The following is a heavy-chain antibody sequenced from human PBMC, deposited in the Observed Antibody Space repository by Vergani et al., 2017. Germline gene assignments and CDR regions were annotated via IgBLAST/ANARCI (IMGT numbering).Heavy chain of an antibody. CDR3: ARSGDSSGYDYWYFDL. D-gene: IGHD3-22*01. CDR2: IIPIFGTA. J-gene: IGHJ2*01. CDR1: GGTFSSYA. V-gene: IGHV1-69*13. Sequence: QVQLVQSGAEVKKPGSSVKVSCKASGGTFSSYAISWARQAPGQGLEWMGRIIPIFGTANYAQKFQGRVTITADESTSTAYMELSSLRSEDTAVYYCARSGDSSGYDYWYFDLWGRGTLVTVSS.